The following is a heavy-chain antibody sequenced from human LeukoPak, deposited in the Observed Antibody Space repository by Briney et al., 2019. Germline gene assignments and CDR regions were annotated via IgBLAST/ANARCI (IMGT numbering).Heavy chain of an antibody. CDR2: VKSRSAGETT. CDR1: GFSISNDW. V-gene: IGHV3-15*01. Sequence: GGSLRLSCAASGFSISNDWMSWVRQAPRKGLEWVARVKSRSAGETTDYAAPVKGRFTISRDDSKNTLYLQMNSLKTEDTAVYYCTLIRGWGSGSYYRDFWGQGTLVTVSS. CDR3: TLIRGWGSGSYYRDF. D-gene: IGHD3-10*01. J-gene: IGHJ4*02.